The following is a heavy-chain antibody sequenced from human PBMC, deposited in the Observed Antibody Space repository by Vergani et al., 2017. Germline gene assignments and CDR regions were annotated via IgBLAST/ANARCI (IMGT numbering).Heavy chain of an antibody. J-gene: IGHJ5*02. CDR3: AHRRPTDYADFAFDP. V-gene: IGHV2-5*02. Sequence: QITLKESGPTLVKPTQTLTLTCTFSGFSLSTSGVGVGWIRQPPGKALEWLALIYWDDDKRYSPSLKSRLTITKDTSKNQVVLTMTNMDPVDTATYYCAHRRPTDYADFAFDPWGQGTLVTVSS. CDR1: GFSLSTSGVG. D-gene: IGHD3-16*01. CDR2: IYWDDDK.